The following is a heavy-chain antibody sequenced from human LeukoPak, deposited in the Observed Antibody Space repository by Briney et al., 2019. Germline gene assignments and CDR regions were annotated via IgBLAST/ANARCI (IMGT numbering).Heavy chain of an antibody. J-gene: IGHJ4*02. CDR2: IRSKSQGGTA. CDR1: GFTFSNAW. Sequence: PGGSLRLSCAASGFTFSNAWMSWVRRAPGKGLEWVGRIRSKSQGGTADYAAPVKGRFTISRDNAKNTLYLQMNSLRAEDTAVYYCAAEVIDTNFDYWGQGTLVTVSS. V-gene: IGHV3-15*05. D-gene: IGHD3-16*02. CDR3: AAEVIDTNFDY.